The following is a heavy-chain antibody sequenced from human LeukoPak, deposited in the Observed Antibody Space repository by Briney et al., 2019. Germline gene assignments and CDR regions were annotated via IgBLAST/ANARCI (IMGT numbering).Heavy chain of an antibody. D-gene: IGHD2-21*01. CDR3: AREFAKAFDY. J-gene: IGHJ4*02. CDR1: GGSVTSGCYY. V-gene: IGHV4-61*02. Sequence: SETLSLTCTVSGGSVTSGCYYWSWIRQPAGKGLEWIGRIYTSGSTNYNPSLKSRVTISLDTSKNKFSLKLTSVTAADTAVYYCAREFAKAFDYWGQGTLVTVSS. CDR2: IYTSGST.